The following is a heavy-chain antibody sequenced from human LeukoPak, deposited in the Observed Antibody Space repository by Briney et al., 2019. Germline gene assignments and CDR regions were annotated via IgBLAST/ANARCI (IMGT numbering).Heavy chain of an antibody. CDR3: ARDGGPYYDFWSGYSPADY. D-gene: IGHD3-3*01. J-gene: IGHJ4*02. CDR1: GFTFSSYS. V-gene: IGHV3-21*01. CDR2: ISSSSYI. Sequence: GGSLRLSCAASGFTFSSYSMNWVRQAPGKGLEWVSSISSSSYIYYADSVKGRFTISRDNAKNSLYLQMNSLRAEDTAVYYCARDGGPYYDFWSGYSPADYWGQGTLVTVSS.